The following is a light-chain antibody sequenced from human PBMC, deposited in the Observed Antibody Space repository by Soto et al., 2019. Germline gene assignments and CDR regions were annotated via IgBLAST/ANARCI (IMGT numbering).Light chain of an antibody. V-gene: IGKV1-5*01. CDR3: QQYNSYSRTWT. J-gene: IGKJ1*01. CDR1: QSISSW. Sequence: DIQMPQSPSTLSASVGDRVTITCRASQSISSWLAWYQQKPGKAPKLLIYDASSLESGVPSRFSGSGSGTEFTLTVSSLQPDDFATYYCQQYNSYSRTWTFGQGTKVDIK. CDR2: DAS.